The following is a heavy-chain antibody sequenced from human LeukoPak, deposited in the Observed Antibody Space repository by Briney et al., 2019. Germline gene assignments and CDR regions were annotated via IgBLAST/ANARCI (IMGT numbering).Heavy chain of an antibody. Sequence: SETLSLTCAVYGGSFSGYYWSWIRQPPGKGLEWIGEINHSGSTNYNPSLKSRVTISVDTSKNQFSLKLSSVTAADTAVYYCAGVPPGYVFGYWGQGTLVTVSS. V-gene: IGHV4-34*01. CDR2: INHSGST. J-gene: IGHJ4*02. CDR1: GGSFSGYY. D-gene: IGHD3-16*01. CDR3: AGVPPGYVFGY.